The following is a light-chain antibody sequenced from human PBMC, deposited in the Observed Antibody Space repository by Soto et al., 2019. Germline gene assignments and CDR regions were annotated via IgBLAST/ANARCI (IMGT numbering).Light chain of an antibody. V-gene: IGKV3-20*01. CDR1: QSLSSSY. CDR2: GAS. Sequence: IVLTQSPGTLSLSPGERATLSCRASQSLSSSYLAWYQQKPGQAPRLLIYGASTRATGIPDRFSGSGSGTDFTLTISRLEPEDFAVYYCQQYGSSPPTFGQGTKVDIK. J-gene: IGKJ1*01. CDR3: QQYGSSPPT.